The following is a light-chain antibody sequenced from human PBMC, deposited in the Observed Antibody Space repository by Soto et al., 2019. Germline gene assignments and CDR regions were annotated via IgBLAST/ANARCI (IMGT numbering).Light chain of an antibody. CDR1: SSNIGAGYD. J-gene: IGLJ1*01. CDR2: GNS. CDR3: QSYDSSHYV. Sequence: QSVLTQPPSVSGAPGQRVTISCTGSSSNIGAGYDVHWYQQLPGTAPKLLIYGNSNRPSGVPDRFSGSKSGTSASLAITGLQAEDEADDCCQSYDSSHYVFGTGTKVTVL. V-gene: IGLV1-40*01.